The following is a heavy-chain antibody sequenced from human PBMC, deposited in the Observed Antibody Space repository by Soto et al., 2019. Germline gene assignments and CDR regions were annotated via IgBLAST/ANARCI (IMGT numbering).Heavy chain of an antibody. CDR3: ARAQGSSTSLEIYYYYYYGMDV. CDR2: IIPISGTA. D-gene: IGHD2-2*01. V-gene: IGHV1-69*01. Sequence: QVQLVQSGAEVKKPGSSVKVSCKASGGTFSSYAISWVRQAPGQGLEWMGGIIPISGTANYAQKFQGRVTITADESTSTAYMELGSLRSEDTAVDYCARAQGSSTSLEIYYYYYYGMDVWGQGTTVTVSS. J-gene: IGHJ6*02. CDR1: GGTFSSYA.